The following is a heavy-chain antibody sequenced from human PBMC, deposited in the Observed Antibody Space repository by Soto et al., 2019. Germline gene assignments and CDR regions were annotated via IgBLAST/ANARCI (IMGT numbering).Heavy chain of an antibody. J-gene: IGHJ3*02. V-gene: IGHV5-51*01. Sequence: PGESLKISCKGSGYSFTSYWIGWVRQMPGKGLEWMGIIYPGDSDTRYSPSFQGQVTISADKSISTAYLQWSSLKASDTAMYYCARLTGRSSTLWAFDMWGQGIMVTVSS. CDR2: IYPGDSDT. CDR1: GYSFTSYW. D-gene: IGHD6-13*01. CDR3: ARLTGRSSTLWAFDM.